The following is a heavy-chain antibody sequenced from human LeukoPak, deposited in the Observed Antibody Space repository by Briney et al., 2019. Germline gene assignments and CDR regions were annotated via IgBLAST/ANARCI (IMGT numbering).Heavy chain of an antibody. CDR3: ARLNSGTPQYYFDY. D-gene: IGHD1-26*01. J-gene: IGHJ4*02. CDR2: VSYSGST. Sequence: SQTLSLTCTVSGGSISSYYWSWVRQPPGKGLEWIGYVSYSGSTNYNPSLKSRVTISVDTSKNQFSLKLSSVTAADTAVYYCARLNSGTPQYYFDYWGQGTLVTVSS. CDR1: GGSISSYY. V-gene: IGHV4-59*08.